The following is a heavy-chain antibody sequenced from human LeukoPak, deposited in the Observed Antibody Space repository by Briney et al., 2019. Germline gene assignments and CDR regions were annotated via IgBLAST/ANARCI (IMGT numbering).Heavy chain of an antibody. V-gene: IGHV3-7*01. CDR3: AGGDNFDS. Sequence: PGGSLRLSCAVSGLTFNSSWMYWVRQAPGKGLEWVANIKQDGSKIYYVDSVKGRFTISRDNAKNSLYLQMNSLRAEDTAVYYCAGGDNFDSWGQGILVTVSS. J-gene: IGHJ4*02. CDR2: IKQDGSKI. D-gene: IGHD2-21*02. CDR1: GLTFNSSW.